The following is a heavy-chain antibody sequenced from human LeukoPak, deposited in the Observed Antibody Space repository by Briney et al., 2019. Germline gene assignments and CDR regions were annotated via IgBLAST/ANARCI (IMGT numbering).Heavy chain of an antibody. Sequence: ASVKVSCKASGYTFSSNDINWVRQATGQGLEWMGWMNPHSGNTGYAQKFQGRVTITRNSSISTAYMELSSLRSEDTAIYYCAREGNRSSDSSASYPLDYWGQGTLVTVSS. D-gene: IGHD1-26*01. CDR1: GYTFSSND. CDR3: AREGNRSSDSSASYPLDY. J-gene: IGHJ4*02. V-gene: IGHV1-8*01. CDR2: MNPHSGNT.